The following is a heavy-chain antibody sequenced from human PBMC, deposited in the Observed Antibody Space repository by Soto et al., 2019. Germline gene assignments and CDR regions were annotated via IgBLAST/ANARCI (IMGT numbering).Heavy chain of an antibody. CDR3: AKDNCSGGSCSNAFDT. CDR2: ISWNSGSI. CDR1: GFTFDDYA. V-gene: IGHV3-9*01. J-gene: IGHJ3*02. Sequence: GGSLRLSCAASGFTFDDYAMHWVRQAPGKGLEWVSGISWNSGSIGYADSVKGRFTISRDNAKNSLYLQMNSLRAEDTALYYCAKDNCSGGSCSNAFDTWGQGTMVTVSS. D-gene: IGHD2-15*01.